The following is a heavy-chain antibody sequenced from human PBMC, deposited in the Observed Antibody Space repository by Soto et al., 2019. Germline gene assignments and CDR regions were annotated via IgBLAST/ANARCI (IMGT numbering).Heavy chain of an antibody. CDR3: AKGEIMYYYYGMDV. Sequence: SGGSLRLSCAASGFTFSSYGMHWVRQAPGKGLEWVAVISYDGSNKYYADSVKGRFTISRDNSKNTLYLQMNSLRAEDTAVYYCAKGEIMYYYYGMDVWGQGTTVTVSS. D-gene: IGHD3-16*01. V-gene: IGHV3-30*18. CDR1: GFTFSSYG. J-gene: IGHJ6*02. CDR2: ISYDGSNK.